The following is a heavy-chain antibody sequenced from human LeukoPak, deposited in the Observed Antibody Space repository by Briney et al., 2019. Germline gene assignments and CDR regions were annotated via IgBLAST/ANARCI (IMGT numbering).Heavy chain of an antibody. CDR3: ARDRGYCRGGSCYLDY. CDR2: IYSSGST. Sequence: SETLSLTCTVSGGSISSYYWSWIRQPAGKGLEWIGRIYSSGSTNYNPSLKSRVTMSVDTSKNQFSLKLSSVTAADTAVYYCARDRGYCRGGSCYLDYWGQGTLVTVSS. J-gene: IGHJ4*02. CDR1: GGSISSYY. D-gene: IGHD2-15*01. V-gene: IGHV4-4*07.